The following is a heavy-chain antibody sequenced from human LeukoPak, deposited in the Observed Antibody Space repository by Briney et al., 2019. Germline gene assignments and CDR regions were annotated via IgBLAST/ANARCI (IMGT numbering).Heavy chain of an antibody. CDR2: ITGSGSGTII. D-gene: IGHD3-3*01. Sequence: GGSLRLSCAASGFSLSDYYMSWIRQAPGKGLERISHITGSGSGTIIKYADSVKGRFTISRDDAKNSLFLQMNSLRADDTAIYYCARDRYYDFWSGQGPFDIWGQGTMVTVSS. J-gene: IGHJ3*02. CDR3: ARDRYYDFWSGQGPFDI. V-gene: IGHV3-11*01. CDR1: GFSLSDYY.